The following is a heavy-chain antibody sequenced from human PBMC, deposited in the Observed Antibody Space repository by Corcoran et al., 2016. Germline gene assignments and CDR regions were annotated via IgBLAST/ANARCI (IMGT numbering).Heavy chain of an antibody. CDR3: ARGFRTAMVKDGMDV. V-gene: IGHV4-39*07. Sequence: QLQLQESGPGLVKPSETLSLTCTVSGGSISSSSYYWGWIRQPPGKGLEWLGSIYYSGSTYYNPSLKSRVTISVDTSKNQFSLKLSSVTAADTAVYYCARGFRTAMVKDGMDVWGQGTTVTVSS. CDR2: IYYSGST. CDR1: GGSISSSSYY. J-gene: IGHJ6*02. D-gene: IGHD5-18*01.